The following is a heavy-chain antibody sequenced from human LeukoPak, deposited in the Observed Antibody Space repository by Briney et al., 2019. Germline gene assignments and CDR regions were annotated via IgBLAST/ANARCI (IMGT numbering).Heavy chain of an antibody. V-gene: IGHV3-53*01. CDR3: ARDLPYFDY. CDR1: GFTVSSSY. Sequence: PGGSLRLSCAVSGFTVSSSYMTWVRQAPGKGLEWVSITYSDGNTYYAESVKGRFTVSRGYSKNTLYLQMNSLRVEDTAMYYCARDLPYFDYWGQGTLVTVSS. J-gene: IGHJ4*02. CDR2: TYSDGNT.